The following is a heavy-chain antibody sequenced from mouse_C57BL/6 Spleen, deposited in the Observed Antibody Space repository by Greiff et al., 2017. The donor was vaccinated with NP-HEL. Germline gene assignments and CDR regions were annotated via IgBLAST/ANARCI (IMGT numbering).Heavy chain of an antibody. CDR2: IYPGSGNT. D-gene: IGHD2-1*01. CDR3: AREDGNYAEDY. J-gene: IGHJ2*01. Sequence: QVQLQQSGAELVRPGASVKLSCKASGYTFTDYYINWVKQRPGQGLEWIARIYPGSGNTYYNEKFKGKATLTAEKSSSTAYMQLSSLTSEDSAVYFCAREDGNYAEDYWGQSTTLTVSS. CDR1: GYTFTDYY. V-gene: IGHV1-76*01.